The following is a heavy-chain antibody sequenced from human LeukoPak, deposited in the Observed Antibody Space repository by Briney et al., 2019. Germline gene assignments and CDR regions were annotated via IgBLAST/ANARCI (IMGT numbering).Heavy chain of an antibody. J-gene: IGHJ4*02. CDR2: ISGSGGTT. V-gene: IGHV3-23*01. CDR1: GFTFSNYA. D-gene: IGHD3-22*01. CDR3: AKDGYDYDSSHRYFDY. Sequence: GGSLRLSCAASGFTFSNYAMSWVRQAPGKGLEWVSGISGSGGTTYHADSVKGRFTIPRDNSKNTLHLQMNTLRAEDTAVYYCAKDGYDYDSSHRYFDYWGQGTLVTVSS.